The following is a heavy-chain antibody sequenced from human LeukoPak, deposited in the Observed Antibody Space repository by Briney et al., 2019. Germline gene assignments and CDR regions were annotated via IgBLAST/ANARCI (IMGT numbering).Heavy chain of an antibody. CDR3: ARDAYYYDSSGYYTLESFDY. CDR1: GGSISSGSYY. Sequence: SETLSLTCTVSGGSISSGSYYWSWIRQPAGKGLEWIGRIYTSGSTNYNPSLKSRVTISVDTSKNQFSLKLSSVTAADTAVYYCARDAYYYDSSGYYTLESFDYWGQGTLVTVSS. D-gene: IGHD3-22*01. V-gene: IGHV4-61*02. J-gene: IGHJ4*02. CDR2: IYTSGST.